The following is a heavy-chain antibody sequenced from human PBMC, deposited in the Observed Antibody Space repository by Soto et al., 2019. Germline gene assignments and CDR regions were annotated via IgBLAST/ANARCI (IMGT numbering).Heavy chain of an antibody. CDR3: VRTSLVVAAATREDY. CDR1: GVTFISYW. D-gene: IGHD2-15*01. V-gene: IGHV3-74*01. CDR2: INSDGSST. J-gene: IGHJ4*02. Sequence: GSLRLSCAASGVTFISYWMHWVRRAPGKGLVWVSRINSDGSSTSYADSVKGRFTISRDNAKNTLYLQMNSLRAEDTAVYYCVRTSLVVAAATREDYWGQGTLVTVSS.